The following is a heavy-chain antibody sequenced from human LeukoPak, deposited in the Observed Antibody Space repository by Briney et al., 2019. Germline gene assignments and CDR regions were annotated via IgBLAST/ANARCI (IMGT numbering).Heavy chain of an antibody. J-gene: IGHJ6*03. Sequence: SSETLSLTCTVSGGSISSYYWSWIRQPPGKGLEWIGYIYYSGSTNYNPSLKSRVTISVDTSKNQFSLKLSSVTAADTAVYYCARAAGDSSGWYRDYYYYMDVWGKGTTVTVSS. CDR2: IYYSGST. D-gene: IGHD6-19*01. V-gene: IGHV4-59*01. CDR1: GGSISSYY. CDR3: ARAAGDSSGWYRDYYYYMDV.